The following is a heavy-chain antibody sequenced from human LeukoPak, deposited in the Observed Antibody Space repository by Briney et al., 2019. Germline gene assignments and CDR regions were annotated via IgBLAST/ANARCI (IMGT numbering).Heavy chain of an antibody. CDR1: GGSISGYY. CDR2: LFHTRGA. Sequence: SETLSLTCTVSGGSISGYYWSWSRQPPGKGVEWIGNLFHTRGAWYKSSLKSRVTTSVDTSKNEFSLRLSSVTAADTAVYYCARDRRVRATKVDAFDIWGQGTMVTVSS. CDR3: ARDRRVRATKVDAFDI. V-gene: IGHV4-59*01. J-gene: IGHJ3*02. D-gene: IGHD1-26*01.